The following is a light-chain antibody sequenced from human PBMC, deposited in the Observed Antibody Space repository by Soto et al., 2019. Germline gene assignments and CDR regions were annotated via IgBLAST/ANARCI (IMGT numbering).Light chain of an antibody. CDR2: DAS. CDR3: QQRSNWPIT. V-gene: IGKV1-5*01. CDR1: QSISSW. J-gene: IGKJ5*01. Sequence: DIQMTHSPSTLSASVGCRCTITCRASQSISSWLAWYQQKQGKAPKLLIYDASSLESGVPSRLSGSGYGTELTITISSMQHDDFEVYYCQQRSNWPITFGHGTRLEIK.